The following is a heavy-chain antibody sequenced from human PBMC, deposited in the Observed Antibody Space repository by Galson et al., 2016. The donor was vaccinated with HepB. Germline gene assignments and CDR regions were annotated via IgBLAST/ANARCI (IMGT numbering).Heavy chain of an antibody. V-gene: IGHV6-1*01. CDR3: ARGARHYGVLTTHGLDV. CDR2: TYFTSRWYG. CDR1: GDSVSSKTAA. J-gene: IGHJ6*02. D-gene: IGHD3/OR15-3a*01. Sequence: CAISGDSVSSKTAAWNWIRQSPSRGLEWLGRTYFTSRWYGDYSESVKGRMTLSPDTSKNQFSLVVNSVTPKDTAVYYCARGARHYGVLTTHGLDVWGQGTTVTVSS.